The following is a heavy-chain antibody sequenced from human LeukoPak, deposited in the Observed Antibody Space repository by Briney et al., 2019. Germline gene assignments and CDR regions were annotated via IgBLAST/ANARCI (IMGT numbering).Heavy chain of an antibody. CDR2: IYYSGST. CDR3: ARQGVVTATPHFDY. J-gene: IGHJ4*02. D-gene: IGHD3-22*01. CDR1: GGSISSYY. Sequence: KPSETLSLTCTVSGGSISSYYWSWIRQPPGKGLEWIGYIYYSGSTNYNPSLKSRVTISVDTSKNQFSLKPSSVTAADTAVYYCARQGVVTATPHFDYWGQGTLVTVSS. V-gene: IGHV4-59*08.